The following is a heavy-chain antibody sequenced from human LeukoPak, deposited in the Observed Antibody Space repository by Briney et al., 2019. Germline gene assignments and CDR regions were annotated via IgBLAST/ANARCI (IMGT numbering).Heavy chain of an antibody. CDR2: ISSNGGST. D-gene: IGHD5-18*01. CDR3: VKWNVDTAMGDAFDI. V-gene: IGHV3-64D*09. J-gene: IGHJ3*02. Sequence: GGSLRLSCSASGFTFSSYAMRWVRQAPGKGLEYVSAISSNGGSTYYADSVKGRFTISRDNSKNTLYLQMSSLRAEDTAVYYCVKWNVDTAMGDAFDIWGQGTMVTVSS. CDR1: GFTFSSYA.